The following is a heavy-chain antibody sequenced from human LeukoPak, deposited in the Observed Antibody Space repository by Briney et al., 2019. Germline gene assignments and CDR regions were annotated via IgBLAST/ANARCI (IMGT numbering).Heavy chain of an antibody. Sequence: PGGSLRLSCAASGFTVSSNYLSWVRQAPGKGLEWVSVIYSGGSTYYADSVKGRFTISRDNSKNTLYLQMNSLRAEDTAVYYCARGASSGWYGGDLSHPTGYWGQGTLVTVSS. CDR2: IYSGGST. J-gene: IGHJ4*02. CDR3: ARGASSGWYGGDLSHPTGY. V-gene: IGHV3-53*01. CDR1: GFTVSSNY. D-gene: IGHD6-19*01.